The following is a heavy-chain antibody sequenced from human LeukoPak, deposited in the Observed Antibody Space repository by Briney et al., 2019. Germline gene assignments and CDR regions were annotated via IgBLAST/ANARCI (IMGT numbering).Heavy chain of an antibody. CDR2: IYYSGST. CDR3: ATSTTGTTGMVYAFDI. Sequence: SETLSLTCTVSGGSISSYYWSWIRQPPGKGLEWIGYIYYSGSTNYNPSPKSRVTISVDTSKNQFSLKLSSVTAADTAVYYCATSTTGTTGMVYAFDIWGQGTMVTVSS. CDR1: GGSISSYY. V-gene: IGHV4-59*01. D-gene: IGHD1-1*01. J-gene: IGHJ3*02.